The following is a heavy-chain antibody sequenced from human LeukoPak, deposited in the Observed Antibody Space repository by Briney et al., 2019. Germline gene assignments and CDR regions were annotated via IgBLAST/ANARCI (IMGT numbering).Heavy chain of an antibody. D-gene: IGHD3-22*01. CDR1: GFTFSSYG. J-gene: IGHJ4*02. CDR2: IWYDGSNK. V-gene: IGHV3-33*06. Sequence: GRSLRLSCAASGFTFSSYGMHWVRQAPGKGLEWVAVIWYDGSNKYYADSVKGRFTISRDNSKNTLYLQMNSLRAEDTAVYYCAKDQARNYYDNSGFDYWGQGTLVTVSS. CDR3: AKDQARNYYDNSGFDY.